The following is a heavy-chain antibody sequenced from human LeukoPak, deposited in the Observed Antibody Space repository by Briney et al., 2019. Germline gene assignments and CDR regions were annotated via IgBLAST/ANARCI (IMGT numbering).Heavy chain of an antibody. Sequence: ASVKVSCTASGYTFTGYYMHWVRQAPGQGLEWMGRINPNSGGTNYAQKFQGRVTMTRDTSISTAYMELSRLRSDDTAVYYCARVGSGWYGVPFDYWGQGTLVTVSS. CDR1: GYTFTGYY. D-gene: IGHD6-19*01. J-gene: IGHJ4*02. CDR3: ARVGSGWYGVPFDY. V-gene: IGHV1-2*06. CDR2: INPNSGGT.